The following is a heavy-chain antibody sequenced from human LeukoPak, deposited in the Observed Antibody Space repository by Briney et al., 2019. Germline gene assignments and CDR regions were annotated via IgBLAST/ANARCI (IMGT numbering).Heavy chain of an antibody. CDR3: ARDRASYYGSGSYYNWFDP. CDR1: GYTFTSYG. CDR2: ISAYNGNT. J-gene: IGHJ5*02. V-gene: IGHV1-18*01. Sequence: ASVKVSCKASGYTFTSYGISWVRQAPGQGLEWMGWISAYNGNTNYAQKLQGRVTMTTDTSTSTAYMELRSLRSDDTAVYYCARDRASYYGSGSYYNWFDPWGQGTLVTVSS. D-gene: IGHD3-10*01.